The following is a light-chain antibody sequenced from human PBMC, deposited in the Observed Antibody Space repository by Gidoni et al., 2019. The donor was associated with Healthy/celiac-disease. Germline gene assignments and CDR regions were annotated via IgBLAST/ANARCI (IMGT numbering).Light chain of an antibody. V-gene: IGKV3D-15*01. CDR3: QQYNNWHSEGT. CDR2: GAA. J-gene: IGKJ1*01. CDR1: QSVSSN. Sequence: ELVMTQSPATLSVSPGERATLSCSASQSVSSNLAWYQQKPGQAPRLLIYGAATRATAIPARFSGSGSGTEFTLTISSLQSEDFAFDYCQQYNNWHSEGTFGQGTKVEIK.